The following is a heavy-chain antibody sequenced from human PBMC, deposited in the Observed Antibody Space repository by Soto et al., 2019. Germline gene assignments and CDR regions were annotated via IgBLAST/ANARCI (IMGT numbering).Heavy chain of an antibody. D-gene: IGHD2-2*01. V-gene: IGHV3-33*01. Sequence: SGGSLRLSCAASGFTFSSYGMHWVRQAPGKGLEWVAVIWYDGSNKYYADSVKGRFTISRDNSKNTLYLQMNSLRAEDTAVYYCARDRYCSSTSCSQGNWFDPWGKGTLVTVPS. CDR3: ARDRYCSSTSCSQGNWFDP. CDR1: GFTFSSYG. J-gene: IGHJ5*02. CDR2: IWYDGSNK.